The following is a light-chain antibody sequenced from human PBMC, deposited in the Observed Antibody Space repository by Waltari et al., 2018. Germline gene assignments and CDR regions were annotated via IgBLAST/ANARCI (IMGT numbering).Light chain of an antibody. CDR1: QSVRRF. CDR3: QKYGSLPAT. CDR2: DAS. Sequence: EIVLTQSPGTLSLSPGERATLSCRASQSVRRFLAWYQQKPGQAPRLLIYDASSRATGIPDRFSGSGFGTDFSLTNSRLEPEDFAVYYCQKYGSLPATFGQGTKVEIK. J-gene: IGKJ1*01. V-gene: IGKV3-20*01.